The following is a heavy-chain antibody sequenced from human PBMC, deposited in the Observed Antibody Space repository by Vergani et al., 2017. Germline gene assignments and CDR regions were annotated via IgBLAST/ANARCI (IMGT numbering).Heavy chain of an antibody. V-gene: IGHV1-46*01. CDR2: IKPSGGST. CDR1: GFTLTSYY. Sequence: QVQLVESGGGVVQPGRSLRLSCAASGFTLTSYYMHWVRQAPGQGLEWLVIIKPSGGSTSYAQKFQGRFTMTRDTSTSTVYRELSSLRSEDTAVYYCARIPAITGHRWAFDIWGQGTMVTVSS. D-gene: IGHD2-2*01. J-gene: IGHJ3*02. CDR3: ARIPAITGHRWAFDI.